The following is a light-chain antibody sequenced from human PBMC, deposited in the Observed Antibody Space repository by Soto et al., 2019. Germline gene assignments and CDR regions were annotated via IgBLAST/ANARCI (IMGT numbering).Light chain of an antibody. Sequence: DIQMTQSPSSLSASVGDRVTITCQASQDISNYLNWYQQKPGKAPKLLIYDASNLETGVTSRFSGSGSGTDFTFTISSLQPEDIETYYCVQHSSYHLNFVGGTKADI. V-gene: IGKV1-33*01. CDR3: VQHSSYHLN. J-gene: IGKJ4*01. CDR2: DAS. CDR1: QDISNY.